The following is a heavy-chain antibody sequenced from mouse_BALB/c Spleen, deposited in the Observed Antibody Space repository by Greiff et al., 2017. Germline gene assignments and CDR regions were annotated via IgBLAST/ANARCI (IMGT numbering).Heavy chain of an antibody. Sequence: EVKLVESGPELVKPGASVKMSCKASGYTFTSYVMHWVKQKPGQGLEWIGYINPYNDGTKYNEKFKGKATLTSDKSSSTAYMELSSLTSEDSAVYYCARGGGYGGDYWGQGTTLTVSS. CDR1: GYTFTSYV. D-gene: IGHD2-14*01. J-gene: IGHJ2*01. CDR3: ARGGGYGGDY. V-gene: IGHV1-14*01. CDR2: INPYNDGT.